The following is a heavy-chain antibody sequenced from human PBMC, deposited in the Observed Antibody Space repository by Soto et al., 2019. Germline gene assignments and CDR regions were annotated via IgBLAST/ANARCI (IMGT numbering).Heavy chain of an antibody. CDR1: GFTFSTYW. CDR3: ARSTWQNYFDY. Sequence: EVQLVESGGGLVQPGGSLRLSCAASGFTFSTYWMHWVRQAPGTGLVWVSRINSDGSITNYADSVKGRFSISRDNAKNTLYLQMNSLRAEDTAVYYYARSTWQNYFDYWGQGTLVTVSS. V-gene: IGHV3-74*01. CDR2: INSDGSIT. J-gene: IGHJ4*02.